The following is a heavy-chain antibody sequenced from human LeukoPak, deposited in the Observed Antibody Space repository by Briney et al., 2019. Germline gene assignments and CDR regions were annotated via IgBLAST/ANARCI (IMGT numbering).Heavy chain of an antibody. CDR3: ARDQSFDWLPPPPSYYGMDV. V-gene: IGHV1-18*01. D-gene: IGHD3-9*01. CDR1: GYTFTSYG. CDR2: ISAYNGNT. Sequence: ASVKVSCKASGYTFTSYGISWVRQAPGQGLEWMGWISAYNGNTNYAQKLQGRVTMTTDTSTSTAYMELRSLRSDDTAVYYCARDQSFDWLPPPPSYYGMDVWGQGTTVTVSS. J-gene: IGHJ6*02.